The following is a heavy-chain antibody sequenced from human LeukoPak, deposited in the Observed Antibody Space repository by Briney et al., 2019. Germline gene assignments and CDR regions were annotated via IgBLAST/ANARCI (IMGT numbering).Heavy chain of an antibody. Sequence: GGSLRLSCAASGFTFSSYAMSWVRQAPGKGLEWVSGISDSGFDTFYADSVKGRLTTSRDNSKKTLYLQMNNLRTEDTALYYCAKSRGYTYGQDTFDVWGQGTLVAVSS. CDR3: AKSRGYTYGQDTFDV. J-gene: IGHJ3*01. V-gene: IGHV3-23*01. CDR2: ISDSGFDT. D-gene: IGHD5-18*01. CDR1: GFTFSSYA.